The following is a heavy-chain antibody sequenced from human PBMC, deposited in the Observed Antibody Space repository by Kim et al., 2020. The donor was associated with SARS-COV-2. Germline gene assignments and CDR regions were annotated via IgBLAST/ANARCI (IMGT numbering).Heavy chain of an antibody. J-gene: IGHJ3*02. V-gene: IGHV1-69*13. CDR2: IIPIFGTA. Sequence: SVKVSCKASGGTFSSYAISWVRQAPGQGLEWMGGIIPIFGTANYAQKFQGRVTITADESTSTAYMELSSLRSEDTAVYYCARGAVGATTAGAFDIWGQGTMVTVSS. CDR3: ARGAVGATTAGAFDI. D-gene: IGHD1-26*01. CDR1: GGTFSSYA.